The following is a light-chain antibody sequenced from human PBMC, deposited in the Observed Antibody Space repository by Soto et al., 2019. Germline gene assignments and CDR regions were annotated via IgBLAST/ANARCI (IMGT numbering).Light chain of an antibody. CDR3: QQYKSYPVT. J-gene: IGKJ4*01. Sequence: DIQMTQSPSTLSASVGDRVTITCRASQSISSWLAWYQQKPGKAPNFLIYKASSLESGVPSRFSGSGSATAFTLTISSLQPDDFATYYCQQYKSYPVTFGGGTKVEIK. V-gene: IGKV1-5*03. CDR1: QSISSW. CDR2: KAS.